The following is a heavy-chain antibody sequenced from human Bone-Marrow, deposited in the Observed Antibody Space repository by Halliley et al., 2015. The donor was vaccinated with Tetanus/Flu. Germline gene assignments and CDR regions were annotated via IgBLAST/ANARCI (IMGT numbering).Heavy chain of an antibody. CDR3: ARRHTGVSVYNWFGP. V-gene: IGHV4-59*11. CDR2: IYYSGSI. CDR1: GGSIASHY. J-gene: IGHJ5*02. D-gene: IGHD7-27*01. Sequence: LSLTCTVSGGSIASHYWTWIRQPPGKGLEWIGHIYYSGSIEYNPSLKNRVTISIDTSRQQFSLQVTSVTAADTAVYYCARRHTGVSVYNWFGPWGQGTLVTVSS.